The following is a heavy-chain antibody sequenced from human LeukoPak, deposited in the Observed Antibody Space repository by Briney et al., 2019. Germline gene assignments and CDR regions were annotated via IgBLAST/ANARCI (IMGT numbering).Heavy chain of an antibody. J-gene: IGHJ4*02. CDR3: ARVRVNRRDPPDY. CDR1: GGTFSSYA. D-gene: IGHD1-14*01. V-gene: IGHV1-18*01. CDR2: ISAYNGNT. Sequence: ASVKVSCKASGGTFSSYAISWVRQAPGRGLEWMGWISAYNGNTNYAQKLQGRVTMTTDTSTSTAYMELRSLRSDDTAVYYCARVRVNRRDPPDYWGQGTLVTVSS.